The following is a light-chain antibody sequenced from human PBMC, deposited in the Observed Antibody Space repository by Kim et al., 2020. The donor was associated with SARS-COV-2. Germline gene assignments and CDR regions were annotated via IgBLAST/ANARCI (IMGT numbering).Light chain of an antibody. CDR2: DVG. V-gene: IGLV2-14*03. J-gene: IGLJ3*02. CDR1: SSNVGGYNY. Sequence: QSVLTQPASVSGSPGQSITISYTGTSSNVGGYNYVSWYQQHPGKAPKLMIYDVGTRPSGVSDRFSGSKSGNTASLTISGLQTEDEADYYCSSYTTTTTRVFGGGTQLTVL. CDR3: SSYTTTTTRV.